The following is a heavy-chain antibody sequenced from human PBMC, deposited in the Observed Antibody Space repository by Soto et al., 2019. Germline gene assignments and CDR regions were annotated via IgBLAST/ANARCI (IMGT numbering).Heavy chain of an antibody. D-gene: IGHD2-15*01. Sequence: SETLSLTCAVYGGSFSGYYWSWIRQPPGKGLEWIGEINHSGSTNYNPSLKSRVTISVDTSKNQFSLKLSSVTAADTAVYYCARSARYCSGGSCPTTVWGQGTLVTVSS. J-gene: IGHJ4*02. CDR1: GGSFSGYY. CDR2: INHSGST. V-gene: IGHV4-34*01. CDR3: ARSARYCSGGSCPTTV.